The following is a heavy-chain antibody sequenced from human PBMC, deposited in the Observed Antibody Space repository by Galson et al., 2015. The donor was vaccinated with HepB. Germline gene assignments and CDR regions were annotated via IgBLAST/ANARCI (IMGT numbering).Heavy chain of an antibody. J-gene: IGHJ6*02. D-gene: IGHD6-19*01. CDR3: ARDRLGYYGMDV. Sequence: SLRLSCAASTFIFSTYSMNWVRQAPGKGLEWVSYISSSSTTIYYADSVEGRFIISRDSAKYSVYLQINSLRDDDTAVYYCARDRLGYYGMDVWGLGTTVTVSS. CDR2: ISSSSTTI. CDR1: TFIFSTYS. V-gene: IGHV3-48*02.